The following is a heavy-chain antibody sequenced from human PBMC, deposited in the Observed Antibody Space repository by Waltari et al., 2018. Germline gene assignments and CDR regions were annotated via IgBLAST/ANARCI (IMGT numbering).Heavy chain of an antibody. J-gene: IGHJ6*03. CDR1: GGSISSYY. Sequence: QVQLQESGPGLVKPSETLSLTCTVSGGSISSYYWSWIRQPAGKGLEWIGRIYTSGSTNYNPSLKSRVTMSVDTSKNQFSLKLSSVTAADTAVYYCARGGYGYGSYYYYYMDVWGKGTTVTISS. CDR2: IYTSGST. CDR3: ARGGYGYGSYYYYYMDV. D-gene: IGHD5-18*01. V-gene: IGHV4-4*07.